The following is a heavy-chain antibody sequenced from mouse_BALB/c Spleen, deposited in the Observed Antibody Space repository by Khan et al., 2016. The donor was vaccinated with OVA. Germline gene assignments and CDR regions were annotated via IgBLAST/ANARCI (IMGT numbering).Heavy chain of an antibody. CDR2: ISDLAYTI. V-gene: IGHV5-15*02. J-gene: IGHJ3*01. D-gene: IGHD1-2*01. CDR1: GFTFSDYG. CDR3: ARGGGTAPFAY. Sequence: EVELVESGGGLVQPGGSRKLSCAASGFTFSDYGMAWVRQAPGKGPEWVAFISDLAYTIYYADTVTGRFTISRENATNTLSLEMSSLRSEDTAIYYCARGGGTAPFAYWGLGTLVTVSA.